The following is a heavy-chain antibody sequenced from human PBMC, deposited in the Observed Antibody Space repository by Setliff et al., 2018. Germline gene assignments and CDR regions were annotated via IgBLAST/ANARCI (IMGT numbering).Heavy chain of an antibody. CDR2: IYAGDSDT. CDR1: GFSFTDFW. CDR3: ARQKSTGSGNNWFDP. V-gene: IGHV5-51*01. J-gene: IGHJ5*02. D-gene: IGHD3-10*01. Sequence: GESLTISCKGSGFSFTDFWIGWVRQMPRKGLEWMGLIYAGDSDTRYNPSFQGRVTMSADKSINTAYLQWSSLKASDTAIYYCARQKSTGSGNNWFDPWGQGTLVTVSS.